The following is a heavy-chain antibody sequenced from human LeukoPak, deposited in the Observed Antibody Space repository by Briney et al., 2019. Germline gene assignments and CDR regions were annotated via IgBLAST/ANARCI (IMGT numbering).Heavy chain of an antibody. D-gene: IGHD3-10*01. J-gene: IGHJ6*03. Sequence: SVKVSCKASRGTFSSYAISWVRQAPGQGLEWMGGIIPIFGTANYAQKFQGRVTITADKSTSTAYMELSSLRSEDTAVYYCARDGAVSYYYYMDVWGEGTTVTVSS. CDR3: ARDGAVSYYYYMDV. CDR2: IIPIFGTA. V-gene: IGHV1-69*06. CDR1: RGTFSSYA.